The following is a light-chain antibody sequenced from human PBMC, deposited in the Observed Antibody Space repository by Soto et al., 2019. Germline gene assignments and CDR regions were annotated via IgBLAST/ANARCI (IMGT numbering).Light chain of an antibody. V-gene: IGKV3-15*01. Sequence: EIVMTQSPATLSVSPGERVTLSCRARQSVGSNLAWYQQTPGQAPRVDIYDASTRATVIPARFSGSGSGTEFTLSISSLQSEDFAVYYCQQYDTWPLTFGGGTKVDIK. CDR2: DAS. J-gene: IGKJ4*01. CDR1: QSVGSN. CDR3: QQYDTWPLT.